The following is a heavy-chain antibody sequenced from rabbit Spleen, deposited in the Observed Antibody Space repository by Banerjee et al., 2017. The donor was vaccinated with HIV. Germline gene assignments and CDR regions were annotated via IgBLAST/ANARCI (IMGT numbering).Heavy chain of an antibody. Sequence: QSLEESGGDLVKPGASLTLTCKASGFDFSRNYDMCWVRQAPGKGLEWIACIYTGNSKTYYTSWAKGRFTISKTSSTTVTLQMTSLTVADTATYFCARGEHFSVGFSAFAIYLDLWGQGTLVTVS. CDR1: GFDFSRNYD. CDR3: ARGEHFSVGFSAFAIYLDL. V-gene: IGHV1S40*01. J-gene: IGHJ4*01. D-gene: IGHD6-1*01. CDR2: IYTGNSKT.